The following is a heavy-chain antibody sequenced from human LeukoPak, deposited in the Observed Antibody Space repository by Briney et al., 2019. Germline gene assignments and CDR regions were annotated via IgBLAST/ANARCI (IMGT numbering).Heavy chain of an antibody. CDR2: INTNTGNP. CDR1: GYTVSSYA. D-gene: IGHD4-17*01. J-gene: IGHJ4*02. V-gene: IGHV7-4-1*02. Sequence: ASVKASCKASGYTVSSYAMTWVGQAAGHGLEWMGWINTNTGNPTYAQGFTGRFVFALDPSVSTAYLQISSLQAEDTALYYCARSNNDGDYLGVGFDYWGQGTLVTVSS. CDR3: ARSNNDGDYLGVGFDY.